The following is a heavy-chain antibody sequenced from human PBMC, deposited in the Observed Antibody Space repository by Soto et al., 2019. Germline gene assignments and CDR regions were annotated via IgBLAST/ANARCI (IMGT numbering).Heavy chain of an antibody. Sequence: EVQLVVSGGGLVQPGGSLTLSCEASGFTASSSAMGWVRRAPGKGLEWVSSINGAASVGTAATYYAESLKCRVTMSRDHFKNTLYLQLNSLRPEGTAVYFCAKGGRDVPYYFDYWGQGALVTVSS. J-gene: IGHJ4*02. CDR2: INGAASVGTAAT. CDR1: GFTASSSA. V-gene: IGHV3-23*04. CDR3: AKGGRDVPYYFDY.